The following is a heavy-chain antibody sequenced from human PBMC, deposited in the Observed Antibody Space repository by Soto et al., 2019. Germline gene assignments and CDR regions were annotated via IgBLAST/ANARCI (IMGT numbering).Heavy chain of an antibody. V-gene: IGHV4-4*02. J-gene: IGHJ6*02. D-gene: IGHD1-26*01. CDR2: MYHRGTT. CDR3: ARNIVSYYGMDV. CDR1: GDSISGSNW. Sequence: PSETLSLTCAVSGDSISGSNWWSWVRQPPGKGLEWIGEMYHRGTTNYHPSLKSRVTISVDKSKNQSSLKLSSVTAADTAMYYCARNIVSYYGMDVWGQGTTVTVSS.